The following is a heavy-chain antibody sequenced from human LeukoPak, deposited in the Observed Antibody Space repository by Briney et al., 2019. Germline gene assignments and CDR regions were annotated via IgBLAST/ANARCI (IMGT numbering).Heavy chain of an antibody. J-gene: IGHJ6*02. CDR2: IFPGDSDT. Sequence: GESLKISCKGSGYSFTSYWIGWVRQMPGKGLEWMGIIFPGDSDTRYSPSSQGQVTISADKSISTAYLQWSSLKASDTAMYYCARLGCSSTSCRYYYYGMDVWGQGTTVTVSS. D-gene: IGHD2-2*01. CDR1: GYSFTSYW. CDR3: ARLGCSSTSCRYYYYGMDV. V-gene: IGHV5-51*01.